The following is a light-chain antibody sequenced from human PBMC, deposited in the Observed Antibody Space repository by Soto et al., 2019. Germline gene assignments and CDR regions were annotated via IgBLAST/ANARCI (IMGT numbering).Light chain of an antibody. CDR1: QSVSSN. CDR3: QQYGSSLIT. V-gene: IGKV3-20*01. J-gene: IGKJ5*01. Sequence: EIVMTQSPATLSVSPGERATFSCRASQSVSSNLAWYQQKPGQAPRLLIYGASSRATGIPDRFSGSGSGTDFTLTISRLEPEDFAVYYCQQYGSSLITFGQGTRLEIK. CDR2: GAS.